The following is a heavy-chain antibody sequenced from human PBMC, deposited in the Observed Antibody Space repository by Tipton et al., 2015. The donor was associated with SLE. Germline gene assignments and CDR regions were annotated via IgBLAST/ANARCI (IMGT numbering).Heavy chain of an antibody. CDR3: ARVGGGYDPYFDY. CDR1: GGSISSHY. V-gene: IGHV4-59*11. Sequence: TLSLTCTVSGGSISSHYWSWIRQPPGKGLEWIGYIYYSGSTNYNPSLKSRVTISVDTSKNQFSLKLSSVTAADTAVYYCARVGGGYDPYFDYWGQGTLVTVSS. CDR2: IYYSGST. J-gene: IGHJ4*02. D-gene: IGHD5-12*01.